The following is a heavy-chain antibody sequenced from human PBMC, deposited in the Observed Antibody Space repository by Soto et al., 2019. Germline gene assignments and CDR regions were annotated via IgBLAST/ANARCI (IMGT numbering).Heavy chain of an antibody. CDR2: IIPIFGTA. J-gene: IGHJ3*02. CDR1: GGTFSSYA. CDR3: AXKVYYYDSSGSYDAFDI. V-gene: IGHV1-69*01. D-gene: IGHD3-22*01. Sequence: ATVKVSCKASGGTFSSYAISWVRQAPGQGLEWMGGIIPIFGTANYAQKFQGRVTITADESTSTAYMELSSLRSEDTAVYYCAXKVYYYDSSGSYDAFDIWGQGTMVTVSS.